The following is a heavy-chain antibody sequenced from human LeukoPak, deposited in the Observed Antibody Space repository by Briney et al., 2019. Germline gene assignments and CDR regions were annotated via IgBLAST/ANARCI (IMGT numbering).Heavy chain of an antibody. D-gene: IGHD2-15*01. V-gene: IGHV3-23*01. Sequence: PGGSLRLSCAASGFTFSSYAMSWVRQAPGEGLEWVSSISGSGGSTYYADSVKGRFTISRDNAKETLYLQMNSLRAEDTAVYYCASRDPCTGGTCYGLGYWGQGTLVTVSS. J-gene: IGHJ4*02. CDR3: ASRDPCTGGTCYGLGY. CDR2: ISGSGGST. CDR1: GFTFSSYA.